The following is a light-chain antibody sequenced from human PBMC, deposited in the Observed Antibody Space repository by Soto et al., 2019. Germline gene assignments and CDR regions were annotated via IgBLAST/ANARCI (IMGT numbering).Light chain of an antibody. J-gene: IGKJ4*01. Sequence: EIVMTQSPATLSVSPGERATLSCRASQSVDSNLAWYQQKPSQAPRLLIFGASTRATGIPARFSGSGSGTDFTLTISSLQSEEFGVYFCQQYDNWPLTFGGGTKVEIK. V-gene: IGKV3D-15*01. CDR2: GAS. CDR1: QSVDSN. CDR3: QQYDNWPLT.